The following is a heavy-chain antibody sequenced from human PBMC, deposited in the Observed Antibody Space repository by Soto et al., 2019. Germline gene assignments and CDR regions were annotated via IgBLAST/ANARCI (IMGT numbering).Heavy chain of an antibody. CDR2: IIPIFGTA. CDR3: ARGNDFWSGYYSAFDI. CDR1: GGTFSSYA. D-gene: IGHD3-3*01. Sequence: QVQLVQSGAEVKKPGSSVKVSCKASGGTFSSYAISWVRQAPGQGLEWMGGIIPIFGTANYAQKFQGRVTITADESTSTAYMKLSSLRSEDTAVYYCARGNDFWSGYYSAFDIWGQGTMVTVSS. V-gene: IGHV1-69*01. J-gene: IGHJ3*02.